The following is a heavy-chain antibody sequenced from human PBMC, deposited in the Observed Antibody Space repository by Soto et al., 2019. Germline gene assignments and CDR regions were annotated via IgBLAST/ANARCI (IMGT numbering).Heavy chain of an antibody. CDR3: ARGAYYYDSSGYPFYGMDV. CDR1: GYSFTSYW. CDR2: IYPGDSDT. V-gene: IGHV5-51*01. D-gene: IGHD3-22*01. J-gene: IGHJ6*02. Sequence: PGESLKISCKGSGYSFTSYWIGWVRQMPGKGLEWMGIIYPGDSDTRYSPSFQGQVTISADKSISTAYLQWGSLKASDTAMYYCARGAYYYDSSGYPFYGMDVWGQGTTVTVSS.